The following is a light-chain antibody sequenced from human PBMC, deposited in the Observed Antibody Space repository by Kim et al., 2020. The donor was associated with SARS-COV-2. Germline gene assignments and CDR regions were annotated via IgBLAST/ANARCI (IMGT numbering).Light chain of an antibody. CDR1: SSKHGSNP. V-gene: IGLV1-44*01. CDR3: ATWDDSLDVWM. J-gene: IGLJ3*02. Sequence: GQRLTIASSGSSSKHGSNPVIWYQQCPGTAPQLLIVTGDRRSSGVSDRVSCSKSGTADSLAISALRSEDEADYYCATWDDSLDVWMFGGGTQLTVL. CDR2: TGD.